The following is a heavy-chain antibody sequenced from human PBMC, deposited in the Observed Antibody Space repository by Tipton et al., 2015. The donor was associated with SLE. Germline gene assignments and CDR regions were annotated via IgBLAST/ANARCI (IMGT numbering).Heavy chain of an antibody. CDR2: ISGSGGST. D-gene: IGHD6-19*01. J-gene: IGHJ2*01. CDR3: ARQNSVAGDWYFDL. V-gene: IGHV3-23*01. Sequence: GSLRLSCAASGFTFSSYAMSWVRQAPGKGLEWVSAISGSGGSTYYADSVKGRFTISRDNAKNSLYLQMNSLRAEDTAVYYCARQNSVAGDWYFDLWGRGTLVTVSS. CDR1: GFTFSSYA.